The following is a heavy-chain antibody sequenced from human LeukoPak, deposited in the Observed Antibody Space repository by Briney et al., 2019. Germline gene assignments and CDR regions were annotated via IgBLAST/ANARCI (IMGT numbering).Heavy chain of an antibody. D-gene: IGHD4-17*01. CDR2: INPSGGST. CDR3: ARDVNTVGYFDL. J-gene: IGHJ2*01. V-gene: IGHV1-46*01. CDR1: GYTFTSSY. Sequence: ASVKVSCKASGYTFTSSYIHWVRQAPGQGLEWTGIINPSGGSTSYAQKFQGRVTMTRDTSTSTVYMELSSLRSEDTAVYYCARDVNTVGYFDLWGRGSLVTVSS.